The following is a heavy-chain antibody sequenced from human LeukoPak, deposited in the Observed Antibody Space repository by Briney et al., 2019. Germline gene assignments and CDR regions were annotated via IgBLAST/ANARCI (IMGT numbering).Heavy chain of an antibody. CDR1: GGSISTYY. Sequence: SETLSLTCTVSGGSISTYYWSWIRQPPGKGMEWIGYIYHTGSTNYNPSLKSRVTISVDTSKNQFSLKLSSVTAADTAVYYCARLGYSGSYLIDYWGQGTLVTVSS. D-gene: IGHD1-26*01. V-gene: IGHV4-59*08. CDR2: IYHTGST. CDR3: ARLGYSGSYLIDY. J-gene: IGHJ4*02.